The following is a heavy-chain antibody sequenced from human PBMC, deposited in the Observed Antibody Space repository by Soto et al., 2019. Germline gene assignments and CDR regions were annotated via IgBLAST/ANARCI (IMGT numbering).Heavy chain of an antibody. CDR1: GYSFSSSW. CDR3: ARSGYCSAGSCYHLDH. Sequence: GESLKISCEAPGYSFSSSWISWVRQMPRKGLEWMGRIDPSDSYINYSPSFQGHITISADKSITAAYLQWSSLKASDTAIYYCARSGYCSAGSCYHLDHWGQGTLVTVSS. CDR2: IDPSDSYI. D-gene: IGHD2-15*01. V-gene: IGHV5-10-1*01. J-gene: IGHJ4*02.